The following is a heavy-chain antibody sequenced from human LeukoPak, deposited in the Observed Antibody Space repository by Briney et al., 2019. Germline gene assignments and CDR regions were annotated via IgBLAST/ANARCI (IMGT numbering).Heavy chain of an antibody. CDR1: GFTFTYVW. Sequence: GGSLRLSCAASGFTFTYVWLNWVRQAPGKGLEWVGRIRSRTDGGTTDHAAPVKGRFTISRDDSKKTLYLQMNILKTEDTAVYYCAKGFGSYDSSDFDSWGQGTLVTVSS. CDR2: IRSRTDGGTT. CDR3: AKGFGSYDSSDFDS. J-gene: IGHJ4*02. D-gene: IGHD3-22*01. V-gene: IGHV3-15*07.